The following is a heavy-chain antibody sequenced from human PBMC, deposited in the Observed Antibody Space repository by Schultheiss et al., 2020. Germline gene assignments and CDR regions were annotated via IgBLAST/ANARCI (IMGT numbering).Heavy chain of an antibody. CDR1: GFTLSTYA. D-gene: IGHD3-10*01. V-gene: IGHV3-23*01. CDR2: ITGSGAGT. Sequence: GESLKISCAVSGFTLSTYAMSWVRQAPGKGLEWVSGITGSGAGTYYADSVKGRFTISRDISKNTLYLQMNSLRAEDTAVYHCAKDYYSAVRNCFDPWGQGTLVTVSS. CDR3: AKDYYSAVRNCFDP. J-gene: IGHJ5*02.